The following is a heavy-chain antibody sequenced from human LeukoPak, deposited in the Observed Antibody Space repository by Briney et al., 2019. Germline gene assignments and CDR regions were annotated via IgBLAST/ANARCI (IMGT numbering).Heavy chain of an antibody. J-gene: IGHJ4*02. CDR2: IIPIFGTA. V-gene: IGHV1-69*13. CDR1: GGTFSSYA. Sequence: SVKVSCKASGGTFSSYAISWVRQAPGQGLEWMGGIIPIFGTANYAQMFQGRVTITADESTSTAYMELSSLRSEDTAVYYCARGGSIVVVVAATYYFDYWGQGTLVTVSS. CDR3: ARGGSIVVVVAATYYFDY. D-gene: IGHD2-15*01.